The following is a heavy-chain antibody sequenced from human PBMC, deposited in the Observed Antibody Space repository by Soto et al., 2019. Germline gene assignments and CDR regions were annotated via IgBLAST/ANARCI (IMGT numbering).Heavy chain of an antibody. V-gene: IGHV4-61*01. CDR1: GGSVSSGSYY. Sequence: SETLSLTCTVSGGSVSSGSYYWSWIRQPPGKGLEWIGYIYYSGSTNYNPSLKSRVTISVDTSKNQFSLKLSSVTAADTAMYYCARLKKESSGRYRSWFDPWGQGTLVTVSS. J-gene: IGHJ5*02. D-gene: IGHD1-26*01. CDR3: ARLKKESSGRYRSWFDP. CDR2: IYYSGST.